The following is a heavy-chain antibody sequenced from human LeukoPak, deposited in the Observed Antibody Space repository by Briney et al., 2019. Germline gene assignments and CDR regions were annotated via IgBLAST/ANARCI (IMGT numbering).Heavy chain of an antibody. J-gene: IGHJ4*02. CDR3: GKDRPAAGLRPDYFDY. D-gene: IGHD6-13*01. CDR1: GFTFSSDG. Sequence: GGSLRLSCAASGFTFSSDGMHWVRQAPGKGLEWVAFIRYDGSNKYYADSVKGRFTISRDNSKNTLYLQMNSLRAEDTAVYYCGKDRPAAGLRPDYFDYWGQGTLVTVSS. V-gene: IGHV3-30*02. CDR2: IRYDGSNK.